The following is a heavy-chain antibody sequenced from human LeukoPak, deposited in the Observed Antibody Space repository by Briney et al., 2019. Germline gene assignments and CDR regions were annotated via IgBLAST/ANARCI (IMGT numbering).Heavy chain of an antibody. J-gene: IGHJ4*02. D-gene: IGHD2-8*02. CDR2: IDKAGAT. V-gene: IGHV3-23*01. Sequence: GRCLRLSSAVSAFTFNTYSLGWVRQAPGKGLDWDSAIDKAGATYFADDVKARFTISRDSSKNTVYLQMNSLRAEDVAVYYCARSRGWWCFDYWGQGTPVTVSS. CDR1: AFTFNTYS. CDR3: ARSRGWWCFDY.